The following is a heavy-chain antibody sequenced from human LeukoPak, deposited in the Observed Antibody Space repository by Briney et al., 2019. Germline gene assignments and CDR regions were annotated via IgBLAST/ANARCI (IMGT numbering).Heavy chain of an antibody. D-gene: IGHD2-8*01. CDR3: AKSQWVSLHFSFDF. CDR2: ISYDGSNK. V-gene: IGHV3-30*18. Sequence: QTGGSLRLSCAASGFTFSSYAMHWVRQAPGKGLEWVALISYDGSNKYYADSVKGRFTISRDNSKNTLYLQMNSLTAEDTAVYYCAKSQWVSLHFSFDFWGQGTLLTVSS. J-gene: IGHJ4*02. CDR1: GFTFSSYA.